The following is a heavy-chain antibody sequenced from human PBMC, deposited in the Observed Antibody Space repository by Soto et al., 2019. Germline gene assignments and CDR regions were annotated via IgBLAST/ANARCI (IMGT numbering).Heavy chain of an antibody. Sequence: GGSLRLSCAASQFTFSSYWMHWVRQAPGKGLVWVSRINSDGSSTNYADSVKGRFTISRDNAKNTLYLQMKSLRAEDTAVYYCESHTLAAFDYWGQGTLVTVSS. CDR1: QFTFSSYW. V-gene: IGHV3-74*01. CDR3: ESHTLAAFDY. J-gene: IGHJ4*02. CDR2: INSDGSST. D-gene: IGHD6-13*01.